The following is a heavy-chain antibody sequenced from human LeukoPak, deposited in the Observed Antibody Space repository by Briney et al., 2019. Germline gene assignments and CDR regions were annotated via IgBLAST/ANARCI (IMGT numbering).Heavy chain of an antibody. CDR2: ISGSGGST. D-gene: IGHD5-12*01. Sequence: PGGSLRLSCAASGFTFSSYAMSWVRQAPGKGLEWVSAISGSGGSTYYADSVKGRFAISRDNSKNTLYLQMNSLRAEDTAVYYCARGVDIVATIQDYWGQGTLVTVSS. J-gene: IGHJ4*02. CDR3: ARGVDIVATIQDY. V-gene: IGHV3-23*01. CDR1: GFTFSSYA.